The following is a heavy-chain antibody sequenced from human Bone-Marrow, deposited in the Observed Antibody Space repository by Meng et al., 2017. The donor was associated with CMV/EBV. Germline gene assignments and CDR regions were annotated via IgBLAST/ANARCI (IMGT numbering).Heavy chain of an antibody. J-gene: IGHJ6*02. CDR2: ISSSGSSI. CDR3: ASHYYYYYGMDV. CDR1: GFTFSDYY. Sequence: GESLKISCAASGFTFSDYYMNWIRQAPGKGLEWISYISSSGSSIYYAGSVRGRFTISRDNAKNSLYLQMNSLRAEDTAVYYCASHYYYYYGMDVWGQGTTVTVSS. V-gene: IGHV3-11*04.